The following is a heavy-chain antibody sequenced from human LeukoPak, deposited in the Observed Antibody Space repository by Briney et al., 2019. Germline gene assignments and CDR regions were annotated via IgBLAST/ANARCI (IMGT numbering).Heavy chain of an antibody. V-gene: IGHV1-2*02. D-gene: IGHD6-19*01. CDR3: ARDQEPSIAVAGY. CDR2: INPNSGGT. CDR1: GYTFTGYY. J-gene: IGHJ4*02. Sequence: GASVKVSCKASGYTFTGYYMHWVRQAPGQGLEWMGWINPNSGGTNYAQKFQGRVTMTTDTSTSTAYMELRSLRSDDTAVYYCARDQEPSIAVAGYWGQGTLVTVSS.